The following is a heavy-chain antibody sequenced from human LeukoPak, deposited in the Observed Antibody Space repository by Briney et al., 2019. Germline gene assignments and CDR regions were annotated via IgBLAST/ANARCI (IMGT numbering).Heavy chain of an antibody. CDR2: VHYSGSA. CDR3: ARQGFNHPHWFDP. D-gene: IGHD1-14*01. V-gene: IGHV4-39*01. Sequence: PSQTLSLTCTVSGGSISSGGYYWGWIRQPPGKGLEWIGSVHYSGSAFYSPSLKSRVTISVDASKNHFSLKLTSVTAADTAVYSCARQGFNHPHWFDPWGQGTLVTVSS. CDR1: GGSISSGGYY. J-gene: IGHJ5*02.